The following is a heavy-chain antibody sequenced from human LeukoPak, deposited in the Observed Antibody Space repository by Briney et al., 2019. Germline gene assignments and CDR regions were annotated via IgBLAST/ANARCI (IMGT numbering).Heavy chain of an antibody. V-gene: IGHV3-74*01. CDR1: GFTFDRHW. Sequence: PGGSLRLSCVASGFTFDRHWMHWVRQAPGKGLVWVSRIDTDGSDRGYAESVKGRFTISRDNTKNTLYLQMDSLRVEDTAVYYRARGGFIVGANQYFQWWGQGTRVIVSS. CDR3: ARGGFIVGANQYFQW. J-gene: IGHJ4*02. CDR2: IDTDGSDR. D-gene: IGHD3-16*02.